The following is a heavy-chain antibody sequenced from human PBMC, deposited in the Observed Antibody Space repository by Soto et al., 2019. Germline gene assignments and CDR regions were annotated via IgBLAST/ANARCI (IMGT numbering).Heavy chain of an antibody. D-gene: IGHD3-9*01. CDR3: AARTGYYTSYYYMDV. J-gene: IGHJ6*03. Sequence: ASVKVSCEASGGNFSSYAISWVRQAPGQGLEWMGGIIPIFGTANYAQKFQGRVTITADESTSTAYMELSSLRSEDTAVYYCAARTGYYTSYYYMDVWGKGTTVTVSS. CDR2: IIPIFGTA. V-gene: IGHV1-69*13. CDR1: GGNFSSYA.